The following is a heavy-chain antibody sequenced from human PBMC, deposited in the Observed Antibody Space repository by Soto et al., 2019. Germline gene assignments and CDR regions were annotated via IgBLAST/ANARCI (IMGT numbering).Heavy chain of an antibody. D-gene: IGHD2-21*01. V-gene: IGHV1-18*01. CDR2: ISGYSGQT. Sequence: HVLLVQSGPEVRKPGASVNVSCMASGDSFSKFGINWVRQAPGQGLEWMGWISGYSGQTNYAQKFQGRVTMTRDTSTTTAYMELRALRSGDTAVYFCASDHIGPDWGQGTLVAVSS. J-gene: IGHJ4*02. CDR3: ASDHIGPD. CDR1: GDSFSKFG.